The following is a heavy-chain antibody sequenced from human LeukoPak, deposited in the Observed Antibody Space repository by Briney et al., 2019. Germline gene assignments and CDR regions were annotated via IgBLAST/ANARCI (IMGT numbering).Heavy chain of an antibody. CDR2: ISSSSSYI. CDR3: ARDQQYYYGSGSYNWFDP. J-gene: IGHJ5*02. Sequence: PGGSLRLSCGASGFTFSSYSMNLVRQAPGKGLEWVSSISSSSSYIYYADSVKGRFTISRDNAKNSLYLQMNSLRAEDTAVYYCARDQQYYYGSGSYNWFDPWGQGTLVTVSS. V-gene: IGHV3-21*01. CDR1: GFTFSSYS. D-gene: IGHD3-10*01.